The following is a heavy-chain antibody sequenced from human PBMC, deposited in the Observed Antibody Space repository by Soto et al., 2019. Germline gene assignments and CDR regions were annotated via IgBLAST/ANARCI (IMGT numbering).Heavy chain of an antibody. CDR2: IYKSATT. D-gene: IGHD7-27*01. J-gene: IGHJ5*01. Sequence: PSETLSLTCTVSGASITYGGYSWAWIRQPPGQALEYIGYIYKSATTYYNPSFESRVAISVDTSKSQFSLNVTSVTAADTAVYFCARGRYCLTGRCFPNWFDSWGQGALVTVSS. V-gene: IGHV4-30-4*01. CDR1: GASITYGGYS. CDR3: ARGRYCLTGRCFPNWFDS.